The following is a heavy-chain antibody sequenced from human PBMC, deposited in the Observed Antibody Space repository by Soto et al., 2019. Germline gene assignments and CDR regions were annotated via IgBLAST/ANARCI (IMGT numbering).Heavy chain of an antibody. CDR3: ARDRADYNFWSGYFNYFDD. CDR2: INSDGSST. D-gene: IGHD3-3*01. CDR1: GFTCSSYC. V-gene: IGHV3-74*01. J-gene: IGHJ4*01. Sequence: GGSLSLSCAAAGFTCSSYCMHWVRQAPGKGLVWVSRINSDGSSTNYADSVKGRLTISRDNAKNTLFLQMNSLRVEDTAIYYCARDRADYNFWSGYFNYFDDWGHGPPVTVPS.